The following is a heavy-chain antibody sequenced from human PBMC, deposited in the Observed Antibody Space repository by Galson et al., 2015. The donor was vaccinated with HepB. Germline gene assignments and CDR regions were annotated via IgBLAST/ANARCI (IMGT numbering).Heavy chain of an antibody. V-gene: IGHV3-30*18. CDR3: AKELGATTNYFYGVDV. CDR1: GFTFSSYG. CDR2: ITYDGSIT. Sequence: SLRLSCAASGFTFSSYGMHWVRQAPGKGLEWVAVITYDGSITYYGDSVKRRFTISRDNSKNTLYLQMSRLRVEDTAVYYCAKELGATTNYFYGVDVWGQGTTVTVSS. D-gene: IGHD1-26*01. J-gene: IGHJ6*02.